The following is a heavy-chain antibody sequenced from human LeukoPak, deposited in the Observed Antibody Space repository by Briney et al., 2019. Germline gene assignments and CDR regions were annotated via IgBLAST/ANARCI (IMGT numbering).Heavy chain of an antibody. D-gene: IGHD5-24*01. Sequence: PGGSLRLSCAASGFIFTDYSMSWIRQAPGKGLEWVSYITSDGASIYYADSVKGRFTISRDNAKNSLYLQMNSLRAEDTAVYYCARAGRDGYKSGYFDYWGQGTLVTVSS. J-gene: IGHJ4*02. CDR3: ARAGRDGYKSGYFDY. CDR2: ITSDGASI. V-gene: IGHV3-11*04. CDR1: GFIFTDYS.